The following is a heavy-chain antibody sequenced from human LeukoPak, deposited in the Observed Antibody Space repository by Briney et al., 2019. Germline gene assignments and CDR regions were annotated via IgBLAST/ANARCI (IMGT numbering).Heavy chain of an antibody. CDR3: ARSKDWNYFDY. CDR2: ISSGGSTI. V-gene: IGHV3-11*04. CDR1: GLTFSDYY. J-gene: IGHJ4*02. Sequence: GGSLRLSCAASGLTFSDYYMSWIRQAPGKGLVWVSYISSGGSTIYYTDSVKGRFTISRDNAKKSLYVQMNSLRAEDTAVYYCARSKDWNYFDYWGQGTLVTVSS. D-gene: IGHD3/OR15-3a*01.